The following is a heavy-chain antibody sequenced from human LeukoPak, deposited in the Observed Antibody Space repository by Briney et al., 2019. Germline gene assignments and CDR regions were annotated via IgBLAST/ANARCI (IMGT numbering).Heavy chain of an antibody. CDR3: AGAAPEGEGNYYYYYMDV. Sequence: SETLSLTCTVSGGSISSYYWSWIRQPTGKGLEWIGRIYTSGSTNYNPSLKSRVTISVDTSKNQFSLKLSSVTAADTAVYYCAGAAPEGEGNYYYYYMDVWGKGTTVTVSS. V-gene: IGHV4-4*07. D-gene: IGHD3-16*01. CDR1: GGSISSYY. CDR2: IYTSGST. J-gene: IGHJ6*03.